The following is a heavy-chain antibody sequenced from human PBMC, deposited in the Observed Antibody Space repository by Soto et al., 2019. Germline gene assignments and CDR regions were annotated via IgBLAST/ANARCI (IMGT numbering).Heavy chain of an antibody. CDR1: GGSISSYY. Sequence: WETRSLTCTVSGGSISSYYWGWVSQPPGKGLEWIGSIFYLGSSYYNPSLKSRVTMSVDTSKNQFSLRLRSVTAADTALYFCARHSLALRKNNWFDPWGQGIMVTVSS. CDR3: ARHSLALRKNNWFDP. CDR2: IFYLGSS. D-gene: IGHD3-3*02. J-gene: IGHJ5*02. V-gene: IGHV4-39*01.